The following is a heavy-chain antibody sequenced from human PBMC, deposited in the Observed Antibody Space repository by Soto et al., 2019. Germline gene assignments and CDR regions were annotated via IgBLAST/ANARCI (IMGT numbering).Heavy chain of an antibody. V-gene: IGHV3-9*01. D-gene: IGHD3-22*01. CDR3: AKDMGGLLLTGGMDV. CDR2: ISWNSGSI. Sequence: VQLVESGGGVVQPGRSLRLSCAASGFTFDDYAMHWVRQAPGKGLEWVSGISWNSGSIGYADSVKGRFTISRDNAKNSLYLQMNSLRAEDTALYYCAKDMGGLLLTGGMDVWGQGTTVTVSS. CDR1: GFTFDDYA. J-gene: IGHJ6*02.